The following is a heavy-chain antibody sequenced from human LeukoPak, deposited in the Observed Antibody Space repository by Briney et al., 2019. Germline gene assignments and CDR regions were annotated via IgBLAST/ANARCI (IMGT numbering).Heavy chain of an antibody. CDR3: ARASSGGSQFDY. CDR1: GDSINSGGYY. CDR2: IYYIYYSGNT. Sequence: SETLSLTCTVSGDSINSGGYYWRWIRQHPGKGLEWIGYIYYIYYSGNTYYNPSLKSRLTISVDSSKNQFSLKLSSVTAADTAVYYCARASSGGSQFDYWGQGTLVTVSS. J-gene: IGHJ4*02. D-gene: IGHD2-15*01. V-gene: IGHV4-31*03.